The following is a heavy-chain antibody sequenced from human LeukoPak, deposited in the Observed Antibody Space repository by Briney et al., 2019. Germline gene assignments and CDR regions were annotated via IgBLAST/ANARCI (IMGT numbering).Heavy chain of an antibody. D-gene: IGHD6-13*01. V-gene: IGHV3-23*01. CDR2: ISGSGGST. Sequence: GGSLRLSCAASGFTFSNYAMSWVRQAPGKGLEWVSAISGSGGSTYYADSVKGRFTISRDNSKNTLYLQMNSLRAGDTAVYYCAKDVKIAAAGTLYYYYGMDVWGQGTTVTVSS. CDR1: GFTFSNYA. CDR3: AKDVKIAAAGTLYYYYGMDV. J-gene: IGHJ6*02.